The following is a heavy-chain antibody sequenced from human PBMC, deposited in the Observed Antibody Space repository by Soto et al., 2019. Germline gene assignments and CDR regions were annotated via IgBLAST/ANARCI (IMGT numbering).Heavy chain of an antibody. CDR1: GFTFSSYA. J-gene: IGHJ4*02. V-gene: IGHV3-23*01. D-gene: IGHD2-2*01. CDR3: AKDAPRARTPVPRYFDY. Sequence: PGGSLRLSCAASGFTFSSYAMSWVRQAPGKGLERVSAISGSGGSTYYADSVKGRFTISRDNSKNTRYLQMNSPRAEDTAVYYCAKDAPRARTPVPRYFDYWGQGTLVTVSS. CDR2: ISGSGGST.